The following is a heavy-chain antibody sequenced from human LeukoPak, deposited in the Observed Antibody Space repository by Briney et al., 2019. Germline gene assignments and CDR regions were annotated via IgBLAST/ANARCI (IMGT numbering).Heavy chain of an antibody. V-gene: IGHV3-30*18. Sequence: GGSLRLSCAASGFTFSSYGMHWVRQAPGKGLEWVAVISYDGSNKYYADSVKGRFTISRDNPKNTLYLQMNSLRAEDTAVYYCAKDLPTDSSGSLDYWGQGTLVTVSS. CDR2: ISYDGSNK. CDR3: AKDLPTDSSGSLDY. D-gene: IGHD3-22*01. J-gene: IGHJ4*02. CDR1: GFTFSSYG.